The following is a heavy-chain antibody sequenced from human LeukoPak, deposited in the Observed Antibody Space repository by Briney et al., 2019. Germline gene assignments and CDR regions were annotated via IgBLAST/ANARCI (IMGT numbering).Heavy chain of an antibody. J-gene: IGHJ4*02. CDR1: GGSISSSSYY. D-gene: IGHD2/OR15-2a*01. CDR3: ARDELSPFDY. Sequence: SETLSLTCTVSGGSISSSSYYWGWIRQPPGTGLEWIGSIYYSGSTYYNPSLKSRVTISVDTSKNQFSLKLSSVTAADTAVYYCARDELSPFDYWGQGTLVTVSS. V-gene: IGHV4-39*07. CDR2: IYYSGST.